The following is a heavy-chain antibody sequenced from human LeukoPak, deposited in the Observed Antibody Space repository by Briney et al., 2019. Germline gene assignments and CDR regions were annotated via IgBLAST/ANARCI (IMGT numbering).Heavy chain of an antibody. J-gene: IGHJ5*02. V-gene: IGHV3-23*01. CDR1: GFTFSSYA. CDR2: ISGSGGST. D-gene: IGHD3-10*01. CDR3: AKGGLLWFGKLSTDIENWFDP. Sequence: PGGSLRLSCAASGFTFSSYAMSWVRQAPGKGLEWVSAISGSGGSTYYADSVKGRFTISRDNSKNTLYLQMNSLRAEDTAVYYCAKGGLLWFGKLSTDIENWFDPWGQGTLVTVSS.